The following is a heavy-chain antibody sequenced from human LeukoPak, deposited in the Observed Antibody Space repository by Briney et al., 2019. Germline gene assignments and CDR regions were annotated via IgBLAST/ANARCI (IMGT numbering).Heavy chain of an antibody. Sequence: PGGSLRLSCAASGFTFSSYGMHWVRQAPGKGLEWVAVISYDGSNKYYADSVKGRLTISRDNSKNTLYLQMNSLRAEDTAVYYCAKGKGYNWNDPYYYYGMDVWGQGTTVTVSS. D-gene: IGHD1-20*01. CDR1: GFTFSSYG. J-gene: IGHJ6*02. CDR2: ISYDGSNK. V-gene: IGHV3-30*18. CDR3: AKGKGYNWNDPYYYYGMDV.